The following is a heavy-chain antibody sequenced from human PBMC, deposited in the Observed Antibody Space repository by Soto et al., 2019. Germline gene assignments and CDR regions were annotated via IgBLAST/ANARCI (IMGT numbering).Heavy chain of an antibody. CDR2: IYYSGST. Sequence: SETLSLTCTVSGGSISSSSYYWGWIRQPPGKGLEWIGSIYYSGSTYYNPSLKSRVTISVDTSKNQFSLKLSSVTAADTAVYYCARRMATDMSGYYGMDVWGQGTTVTVSS. V-gene: IGHV4-39*01. D-gene: IGHD5-12*01. J-gene: IGHJ6*02. CDR3: ARRMATDMSGYYGMDV. CDR1: GGSISSSSYY.